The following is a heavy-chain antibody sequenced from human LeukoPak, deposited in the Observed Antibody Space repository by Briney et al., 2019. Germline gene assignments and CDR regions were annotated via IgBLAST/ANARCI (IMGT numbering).Heavy chain of an antibody. CDR3: AKAHDNCGGDCSPLDYNDY. V-gene: IGHV3-23*01. D-gene: IGHD2-21*02. CDR1: GFSFNNYA. CDR2: IIGSSGST. Sequence: GGSLRLSCVASGFSFNNYAMNWVRQAPGKGLEWVSLIIGSSGSTFYADSVKGRFTISRDNSKNTLYLYMNSLRAEDTAVYYCAKAHDNCGGDCSPLDYNDYWGQGTLVTVSS. J-gene: IGHJ4*02.